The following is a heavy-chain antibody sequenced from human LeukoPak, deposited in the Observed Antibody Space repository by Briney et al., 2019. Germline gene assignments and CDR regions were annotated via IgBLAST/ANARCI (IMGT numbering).Heavy chain of an antibody. V-gene: IGHV1-69*01. CDR2: IIPIFGTA. CDR3: ARINYGDYYFDY. D-gene: IGHD4-17*01. Sequence: SSVKVSCKASGGTFSSYAISWVRQAPGQGPEWMGGIIPIFGTANYAQKFQGRVTITADESTSTAYMELSSLRSEDTAVYYCARINYGDYYFDYWGQGTLVTVSS. CDR1: GGTFSSYA. J-gene: IGHJ4*02.